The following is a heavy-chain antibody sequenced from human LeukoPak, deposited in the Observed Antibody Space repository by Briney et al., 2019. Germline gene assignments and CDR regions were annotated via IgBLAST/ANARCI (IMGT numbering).Heavy chain of an antibody. CDR1: GGSVSRGYYY. CDR2: IHYSGST. J-gene: IGHJ4*02. CDR3: ARDRGWEVLDF. V-gene: IGHV4-61*01. Sequence: PSETLSLTCTVSGGSVSRGYYYWSWIRQSPGKGLEWIGNIHYSGSTNYNPSLKSRVTISSDTSKNQFSLKLSSVTAADTAVYFCARDRGWEVLDFWGQGTLVTVSS. D-gene: IGHD1-26*01.